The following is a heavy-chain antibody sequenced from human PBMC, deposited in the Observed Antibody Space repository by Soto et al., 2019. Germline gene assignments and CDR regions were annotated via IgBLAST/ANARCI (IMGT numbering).Heavy chain of an antibody. D-gene: IGHD2-15*01. CDR3: GRDKGHNGGNPFGPLGFYYYRMDV. CDR2: IIPIFGTA. Sequence: SVKVSCKASGGTFSSYAISWVRQAPGPGLEWMGGIIPIFGTANYAQKFQGRVTITADESTGTAYMELSSLRSEETAVYYCGRDKGHNGGNPFGPLGFYYYRMDVGGQGTRVTVS. J-gene: IGHJ6*02. V-gene: IGHV1-69*13. CDR1: GGTFSSYA.